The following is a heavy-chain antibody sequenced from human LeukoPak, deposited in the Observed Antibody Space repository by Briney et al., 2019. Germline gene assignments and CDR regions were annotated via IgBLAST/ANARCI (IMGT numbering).Heavy chain of an antibody. J-gene: IGHJ4*02. CDR1: GFTFSSYA. V-gene: IGHV3-23*01. Sequence: GGSLRLSCAASGFTFSSYAMSWVRQAPGKGLEWVSAISGSGGSTYYADSVKGRFTISRDNSKNTLYLQMNSLRAEDTAVYYCAKAEREWLARRGGFQDYWGQGTMVTVSS. D-gene: IGHD6-19*01. CDR2: ISGSGGST. CDR3: AKAEREWLARRGGFQDY.